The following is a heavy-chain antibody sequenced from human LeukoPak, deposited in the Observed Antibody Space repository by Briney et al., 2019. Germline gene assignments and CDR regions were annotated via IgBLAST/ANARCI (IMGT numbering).Heavy chain of an antibody. CDR1: GGSISNSIYY. CDR2: IYYSGTT. D-gene: IGHD3-10*01. V-gene: IGHV4-39*07. CDR3: ARGGFYGHPFDF. J-gene: IGHJ4*02. Sequence: SETLSLTCIVSGGSISNSIYYWGWIRQPPGKGLEWIGSIYYSGTTYYNPSLESRVGISVDTSNNQVSLNLNSVTAADTAVYFCARGGFYGHPFDFGGQGTLVTVSS.